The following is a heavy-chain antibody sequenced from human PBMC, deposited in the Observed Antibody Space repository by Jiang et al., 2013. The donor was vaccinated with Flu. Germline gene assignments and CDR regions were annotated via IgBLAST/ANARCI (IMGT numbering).Heavy chain of an antibody. J-gene: IGHJ4*02. D-gene: IGHD3-10*01. CDR2: IHYTGTT. CDR3: ARQPTGSYQWSFDY. Sequence: TCTVSGGSISSASYYWAWIRQPPGKGLEWIGTIHYTGTTFYNPSLQSRVTMSVDRSKNQFSLNLMSVTAADTAVYYCARQPTGSYQWSFDYWGQGTLVTVSS. CDR1: GGSISSASYY. V-gene: IGHV4-39*01.